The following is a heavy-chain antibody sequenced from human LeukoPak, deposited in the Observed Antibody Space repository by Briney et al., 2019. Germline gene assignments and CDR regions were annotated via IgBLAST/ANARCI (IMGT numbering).Heavy chain of an antibody. Sequence: GGSLRLSCAASGFTFRSYEMNWVRQPPGKGLEWVSYISYSGSTKDHADSVKGRFTISRDNAKNSLYLQMNSLRAEDTALYYCTRSSWYDYWGQGTLVTVSS. V-gene: IGHV3-48*03. J-gene: IGHJ4*02. CDR1: GFTFRSYE. CDR2: ISYSGSTK. D-gene: IGHD6-13*01. CDR3: TRSSWYDY.